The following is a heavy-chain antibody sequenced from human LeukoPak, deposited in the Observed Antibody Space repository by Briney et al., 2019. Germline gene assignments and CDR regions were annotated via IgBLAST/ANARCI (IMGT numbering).Heavy chain of an antibody. V-gene: IGHV4-59*01. CDR3: ARGAISSGWYFDY. Sequence: PSETLSLTCTVSGGSISSYYWSWIQQPPGKGLEWIGYIYYSGSTNYNPSLKSRVTISVDTSKNQFSLKLSSVTAADTAVYYCARGAISSGWYFDYWGQGTLVTVSS. D-gene: IGHD6-19*01. J-gene: IGHJ4*02. CDR1: GGSISSYY. CDR2: IYYSGST.